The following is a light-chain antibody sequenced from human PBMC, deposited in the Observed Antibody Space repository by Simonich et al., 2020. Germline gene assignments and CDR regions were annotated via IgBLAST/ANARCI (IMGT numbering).Light chain of an antibody. Sequence: QPVLTQPPSASASLGASVTLTCTLSSGYSNYKVDWYQQRPGKGPRFVMRVGTGGNVGSKGDGIPDRFSVLGSGLKRYLTIKNIQEEDESDYHCGADHGSGSNFVVFGGGTKLTVL. CDR2: VGTGGNVG. CDR3: GADHGSGSNFVV. V-gene: IGLV9-49*01. J-gene: IGLJ2*01. CDR1: SGYSNYK.